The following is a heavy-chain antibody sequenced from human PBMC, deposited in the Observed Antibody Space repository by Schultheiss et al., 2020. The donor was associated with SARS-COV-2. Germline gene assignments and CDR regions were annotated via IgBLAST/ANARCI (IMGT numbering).Heavy chain of an antibody. CDR3: ARDNGRITIFGVNPLDV. CDR1: GGSISSYY. D-gene: IGHD3-3*01. V-gene: IGHV4-34*01. CDR2: INHSGST. J-gene: IGHJ6*04. Sequence: SETLSLTCTVSGGSISSYYWSWIRQPPGKGLEWIGEINHSGSTNYNPSLKSRVTISVDTSKNQFSLKLSSVTAADTAVYYCARDNGRITIFGVNPLDVWGTGTTVTVSS.